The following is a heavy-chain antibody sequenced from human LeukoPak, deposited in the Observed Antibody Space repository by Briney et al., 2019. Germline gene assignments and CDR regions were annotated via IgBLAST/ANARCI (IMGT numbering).Heavy chain of an antibody. Sequence: ASVKVSCKASGYTFTSYGISWVRQAPGQGLEWMGWISAYNGNTNYAQKLQGRVTMTTDTSTSTAYMELRSLRSDDTAVYYCARDLSEQRKYYDFWSGPEKYYYYMDVWGKGTTVTVSS. CDR1: GYTFTSYG. D-gene: IGHD3-3*01. CDR3: ARDLSEQRKYYDFWSGPEKYYYYMDV. CDR2: ISAYNGNT. J-gene: IGHJ6*03. V-gene: IGHV1-18*01.